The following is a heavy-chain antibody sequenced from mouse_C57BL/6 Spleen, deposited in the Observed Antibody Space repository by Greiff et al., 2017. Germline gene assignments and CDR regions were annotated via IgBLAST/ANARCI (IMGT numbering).Heavy chain of an antibody. Sequence: VKQSCKASGYTFTSYWMHWVKQRPGRGLEWIGRIDPNSGGTKYNEKFKSKATLTVDKPSSTAYMQLSSLTSEDSAVYYSARGGSNYEGAMDYWGQGTSVTVSS. J-gene: IGHJ4*01. D-gene: IGHD2-5*01. CDR1: GYTFTSYW. V-gene: IGHV1-72*01. CDR2: IDPNSGGT. CDR3: ARGGSNYEGAMDY.